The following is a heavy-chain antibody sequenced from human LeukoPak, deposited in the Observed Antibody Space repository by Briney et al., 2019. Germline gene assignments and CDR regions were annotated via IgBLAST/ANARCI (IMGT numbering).Heavy chain of an antibody. Sequence: SETLSLTCTISGGSISSGDYYWSWIRQPPGKGLEWIGYIYYSGSTYYNPSLKSRVTISVDTSKNQFSLKLSSVTAADTAVYYCARGGLGSSPDFDYWGQGTLVTVSS. CDR2: IYYSGST. D-gene: IGHD6-6*01. CDR3: ARGGLGSSPDFDY. CDR1: GGSISSGDYY. J-gene: IGHJ4*02. V-gene: IGHV4-30-4*08.